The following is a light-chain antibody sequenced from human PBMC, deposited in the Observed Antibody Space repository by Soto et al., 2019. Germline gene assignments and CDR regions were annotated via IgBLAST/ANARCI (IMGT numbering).Light chain of an antibody. J-gene: IGKJ5*01. CDR2: GAS. Sequence: EIVLTQSPGSVSLSRVGTGTPSCRASQSLTSSYLAWYQQRPGQAPSLLIYGASSRATGIPDRFSGSESGTDFTLTISSLDPEDFAVYYCQQRSNWITFGQGTRLEI. V-gene: IGKV3D-20*02. CDR1: QSLTSSY. CDR3: QQRSNWIT.